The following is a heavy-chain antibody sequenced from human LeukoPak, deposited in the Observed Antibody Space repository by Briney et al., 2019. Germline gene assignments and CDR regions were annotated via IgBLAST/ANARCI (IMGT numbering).Heavy chain of an antibody. CDR3: VSPRGFSYGYFDY. CDR2: IYYSKNT. J-gene: IGHJ4*02. Sequence: SETLSLTCTVSGGSISSSSAYWGWLRQPPGKGLVWIGSIYYSKNTYYNPPLKSRVTISADTSKNQFSLTRGSVSATDTAVYYCVSPRGFSYGYFDYWGQGTLVTVSS. D-gene: IGHD5-18*01. V-gene: IGHV4-39*01. CDR1: GGSISSSSAY.